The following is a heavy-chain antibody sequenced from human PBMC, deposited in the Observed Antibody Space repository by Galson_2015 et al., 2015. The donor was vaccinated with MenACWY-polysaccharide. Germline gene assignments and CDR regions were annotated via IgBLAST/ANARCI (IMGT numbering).Heavy chain of an antibody. Sequence: SLRLSCAASGFTFSTYWMHWVRQAPGKGLVWVSRIKSDGSSTSYADSVKGRFTFSRDNAKNTLYLQMNSLRAEDTAVYYCARGFRCLRWGQGTLVPGSS. V-gene: IGHV3-74*01. J-gene: IGHJ4*02. CDR1: GFTFSTYW. D-gene: IGHD3-3*01. CDR2: IKSDGSST. CDR3: ARGFRCLR.